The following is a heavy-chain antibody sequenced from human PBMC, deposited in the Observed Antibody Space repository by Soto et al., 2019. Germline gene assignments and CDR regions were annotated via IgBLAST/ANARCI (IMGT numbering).Heavy chain of an antibody. CDR1: GFTFSSYS. Sequence: PGGSLRLSCAASGFTFSSYSISWVRQAPWEGLEWVSAISGSGGSTYYADSVKGRFTISRDNSKNTLYLQMNSLRAEDTAVYYCARSNFDKGHLFEYLGQGTVVIVSP. V-gene: IGHV3-23*01. CDR3: ARSNFDKGHLFEY. D-gene: IGHD3-9*01. J-gene: IGHJ4*02. CDR2: ISGSGGST.